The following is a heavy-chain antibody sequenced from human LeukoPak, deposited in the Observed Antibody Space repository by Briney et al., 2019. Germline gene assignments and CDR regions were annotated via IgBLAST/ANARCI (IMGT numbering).Heavy chain of an antibody. J-gene: IGHJ4*02. V-gene: IGHV3-23*01. D-gene: IGHD4-11*01. CDR3: AKGLAAYSNYLGYFDY. CDR2: ISGSGGST. CDR1: GFTFSSYA. Sequence: GGSLRLSCAASGFTFSSYAMSWVRQAPGKGLEWVSAISGSGGSTYYADSVKGRFTISRDNSKNTLYLQMNSLRAEDTAVYYCAKGLAAYSNYLGYFDYWGQGTLVTVSS.